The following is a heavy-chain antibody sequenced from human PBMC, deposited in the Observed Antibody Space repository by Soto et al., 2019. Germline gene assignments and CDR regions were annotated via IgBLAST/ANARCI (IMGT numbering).Heavy chain of an antibody. D-gene: IGHD1-7*01. CDR2: TYYRSKWYN. V-gene: IGHV6-1*01. Sequence: SQTRSVTCAVSGNSGANNSAACNWIRQSPSRGLEWLGRTYYRSKWYNDYAVSVKSRITINPDTSKNQFSLQLNSVTPEDTAVYYCARGGWNYLLDLDYWGQGTLVTVSS. J-gene: IGHJ4*02. CDR3: ARGGWNYLLDLDY. CDR1: GNSGANNSAA.